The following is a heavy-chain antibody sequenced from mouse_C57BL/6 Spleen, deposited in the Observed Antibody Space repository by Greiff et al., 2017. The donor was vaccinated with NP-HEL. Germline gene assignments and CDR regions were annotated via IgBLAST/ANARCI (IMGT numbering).Heavy chain of an antibody. CDR1: GYTFTDYE. J-gene: IGHJ3*01. CDR2: IDPETGGT. Sequence: QVQLQQSGAELVRPGASVTLSCKASGYTFTDYEMHWVKQTPVHGLEWIGAIDPETGGTAYNQKFKGKAILTADKSSSTAYMELRSLTSEDSAVYYCTTDSSGSAWFAYWGQGTLVTVSA. CDR3: TTDSSGSAWFAY. D-gene: IGHD3-2*02. V-gene: IGHV1-15*01.